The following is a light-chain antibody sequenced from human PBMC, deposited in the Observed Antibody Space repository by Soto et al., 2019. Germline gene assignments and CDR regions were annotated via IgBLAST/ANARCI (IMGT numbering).Light chain of an antibody. CDR1: QSVSSS. J-gene: IGKJ3*01. CDR2: DAS. V-gene: IGKV3-11*01. CDR3: QQRSNWVFT. Sequence: EIVLTQSPATLSLSPGERATLSCRASQSVSSSLAWYQQKPGQAPRLLIYDASNRATGIPARFSGSGSGTDFTLTINSLEPEDFAFYFCQQRSNWVFTFGPGTKVDIK.